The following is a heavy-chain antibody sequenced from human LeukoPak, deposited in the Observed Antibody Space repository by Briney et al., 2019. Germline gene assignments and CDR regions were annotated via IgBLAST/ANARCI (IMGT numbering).Heavy chain of an antibody. V-gene: IGHV4-61*01. Sequence: SETLSLTCTVSGGSVSSGSYYWSWIRQPPGKGLEWIGYIYYSGSTNYNPSLKSRVAISVDTSKNQFSLKLSSVTAADTAVYYCARDMASDYFDYWGQGTLVTVSS. CDR1: GGSVSSGSYY. CDR3: ARDMASDYFDY. D-gene: IGHD3-10*01. CDR2: IYYSGST. J-gene: IGHJ4*02.